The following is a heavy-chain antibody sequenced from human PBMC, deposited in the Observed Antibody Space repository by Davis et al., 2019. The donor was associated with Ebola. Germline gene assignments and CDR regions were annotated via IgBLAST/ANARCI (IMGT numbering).Heavy chain of an antibody. Sequence: GESLKIPCAASGFIFSSYAMSWVRQAPGKGLEWVSAISGSGGSTYYADSVKGRFTISRDNSKNTLYLQMNSMRAEDTAVYYCANLDYGDNSGFDYWGQGTLVTVSS. CDR3: ANLDYGDNSGFDY. V-gene: IGHV3-23*01. J-gene: IGHJ4*02. D-gene: IGHD4-23*01. CDR2: ISGSGGST. CDR1: GFIFSSYA.